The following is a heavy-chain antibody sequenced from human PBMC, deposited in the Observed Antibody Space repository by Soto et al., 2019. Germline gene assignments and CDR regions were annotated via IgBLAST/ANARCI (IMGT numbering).Heavy chain of an antibody. D-gene: IGHD3-9*01. CDR3: ARLEGLATISYYFDF. CDR2: IYYSGNT. CDR1: GGSISNYY. J-gene: IGHJ4*02. V-gene: IGHV4-59*08. Sequence: SETLSLTCTVVGGSISNYYWSWILQPPGKGLEWIGYIYYSGNTYYNPSLQTRVTISLDKSKSQFSLKLNSVTAADSAVYFCARLEGLATISYYFDFWGQGALVTVSS.